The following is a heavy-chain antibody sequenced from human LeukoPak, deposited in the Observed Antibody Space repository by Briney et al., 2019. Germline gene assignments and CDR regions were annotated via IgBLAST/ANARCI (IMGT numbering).Heavy chain of an antibody. CDR1: GFTFSSYW. Sequence: PGGSLRLSCAASGFTFSSYWMNWVRQAPGKGLEWVADIKQDGSEKNYVASVKGRFTISRDNTKNSLYLQMNSLRGEDTAIYYCARNSAPLTIAAVGMDVWGQGTTVPVS. J-gene: IGHJ6*02. V-gene: IGHV3-7*01. CDR2: IKQDGSEK. D-gene: IGHD6-13*01. CDR3: ARNSAPLTIAAVGMDV.